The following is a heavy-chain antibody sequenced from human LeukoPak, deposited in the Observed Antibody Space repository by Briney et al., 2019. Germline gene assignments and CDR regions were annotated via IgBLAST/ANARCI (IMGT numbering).Heavy chain of an antibody. V-gene: IGHV3-74*01. CDR2: INSDGTST. D-gene: IGHD5-18*01. J-gene: IGHJ4*02. Sequence: GRSLRLSCAASGFTFSSYWMNWVSQAPGKGLEWVSRINSDGTSTSYADSVKGRFTISRDNAKNTLYLQMNSLRAEDTAVYYCAGGYGFDYWGQGTLVTVSS. CDR3: AGGYGFDY. CDR1: GFTFSSYW.